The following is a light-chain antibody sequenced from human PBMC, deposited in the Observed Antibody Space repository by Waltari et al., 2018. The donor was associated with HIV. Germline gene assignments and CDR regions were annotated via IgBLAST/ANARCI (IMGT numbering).Light chain of an antibody. CDR1: PSLLHSNGYNS. V-gene: IGKV2-28*01. J-gene: IGKJ4*01. CDR2: MGS. CDR3: MQGLQIPLT. Sequence: DIVMTQSHLYLPVTPGEPASISCKSRPSLLHSNGYNSLDWYLQKPGQYPQVLISMGSTRAPGVPDRFSGSGSGTDFTLKISRVEAEDVGVYYCMQGLQIPLTFGGGTKVEL.